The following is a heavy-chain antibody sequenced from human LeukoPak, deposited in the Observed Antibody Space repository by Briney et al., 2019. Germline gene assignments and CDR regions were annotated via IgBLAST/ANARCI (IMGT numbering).Heavy chain of an antibody. D-gene: IGHD3-22*01. CDR2: IYYSGST. CDR3: ARETYYYDSSGYSDY. Sequence: SETLSLTCTVSGGSISSSSYYWGWLRQPPGKRLEWIVSIYYSGSTYYHPSLKRRVTISVDTSKNQFSLKLSSVSAADTAVYYCARETYYYDSSGYSDYWGQRTPVTVFS. CDR1: GGSISSSSYY. J-gene: IGHJ4*02. V-gene: IGHV4-39*07.